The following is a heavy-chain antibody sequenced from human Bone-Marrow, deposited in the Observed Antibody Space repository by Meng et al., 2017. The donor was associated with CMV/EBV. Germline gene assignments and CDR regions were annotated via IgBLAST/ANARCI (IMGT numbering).Heavy chain of an antibody. J-gene: IGHJ4*02. Sequence: GESLKISCAASGFTFSNYWMHWVRQVPGKGLVWVSRINSDGSSTSYADSVKGRFTISRDNAKNTLFLQMNSLRPEDTAVYYCAKDPGRVGAPVVDYWGQGTLVTVSS. CDR1: GFTFSNYW. V-gene: IGHV3-74*01. CDR3: AKDPGRVGAPVVDY. CDR2: INSDGSST. D-gene: IGHD2-21*01.